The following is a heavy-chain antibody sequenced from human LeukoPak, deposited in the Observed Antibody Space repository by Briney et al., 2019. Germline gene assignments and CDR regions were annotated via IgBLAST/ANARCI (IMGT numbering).Heavy chain of an antibody. CDR1: GYSISSGYY. CDR2: IYHSGST. J-gene: IGHJ4*02. D-gene: IGHD5-18*01. V-gene: IGHV4-38-2*01. Sequence: SETLSLTCAVSGYSISSGYYWGWIRQPPGEGLGWIGSIYHSGSTYYRPSLKSRVTISVDTSKKQFSLKLSSVTAADTAVYYCARGGYGYVVDYWGQGTLVTVSS. CDR3: ARGGYGYVVDY.